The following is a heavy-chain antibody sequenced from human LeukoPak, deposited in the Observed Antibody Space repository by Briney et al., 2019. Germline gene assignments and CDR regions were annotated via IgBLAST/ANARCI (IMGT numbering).Heavy chain of an antibody. CDR3: AKDLRRAISGVVIPVYSYYMDV. J-gene: IGHJ6*03. CDR2: IWEDGSNK. D-gene: IGHD3-3*01. Sequence: GGSLRLSCAASGFTFSSYGMHWVRQAPGKGLEWVALIWEDGSNKYYADSVKGRFTISRDTSKNTLYLQMNSLRAEDTAVYYCAKDLRRAISGVVIPVYSYYMDVWGKGTTVTVSS. V-gene: IGHV3-33*06. CDR1: GFTFSSYG.